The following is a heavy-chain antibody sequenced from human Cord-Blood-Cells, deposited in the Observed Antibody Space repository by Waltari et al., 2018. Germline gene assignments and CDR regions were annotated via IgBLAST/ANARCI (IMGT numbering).Heavy chain of an antibody. CDR1: GYTLTELS. CDR2: FYPEDGET. J-gene: IGHJ4*02. CDR3: ATGPYCSSTSCYYFDY. D-gene: IGHD2-2*01. Sequence: QVQLVQSGAEVKKPGASVKVSCKVSGYTLTELSMHWVRQAPGKGLGWMGGFYPEDGETIYARKVQARVTMTEDTSTDTAYMELSSLRSEDTAVYYCATGPYCSSTSCYYFDYWGQGTLVTVSS. V-gene: IGHV1-24*01.